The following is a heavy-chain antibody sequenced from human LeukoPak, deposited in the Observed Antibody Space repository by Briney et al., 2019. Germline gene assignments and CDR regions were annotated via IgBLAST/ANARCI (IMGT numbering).Heavy chain of an antibody. V-gene: IGHV7-4-1*02. J-gene: IGHJ4*02. CDR3: ARAYYDFWSGPGVIDY. CDR2: INTNTGNP. D-gene: IGHD3-3*01. CDR1: GYTFTSYA. Sequence: GASVKVSCKASGYTFTSYAMNWVRQAPGQGLEWMGWINTNTGNPTYAQGLTGRFVFSSDTSVSTAYLQISSLKAEDTAVYYCARAYYDFWSGPGVIDYWGQGTLVTVSS.